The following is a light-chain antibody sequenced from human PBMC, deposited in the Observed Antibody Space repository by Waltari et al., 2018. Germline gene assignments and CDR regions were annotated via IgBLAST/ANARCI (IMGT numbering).Light chain of an antibody. V-gene: IGKV1D-8*01. Sequence: SITQSPSFLSASRGNTVTISCRVSQGISTSLAWYQQKPGKAPDLLIHAASTLQTGVSSRFRGSGSGTDFTLTISGLQSEDVATYYCQQYYTFPYTFGQGTKLEIK. CDR1: QGISTS. CDR2: AAS. CDR3: QQYYTFPYT. J-gene: IGKJ2*01.